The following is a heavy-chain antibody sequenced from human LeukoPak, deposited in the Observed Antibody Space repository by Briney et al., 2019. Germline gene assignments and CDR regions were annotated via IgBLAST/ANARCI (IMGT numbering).Heavy chain of an antibody. V-gene: IGHV3-21*01. Sequence: GGSLRLSCAASGFTFSSYAMHWVRQAPGKGLEWVSSISSSSSYIYYADSVKGRFTISRDNAKNSLYLQMNSLRAEDTAVYYCARDQGLVHYFDYWGQGTLVTVSS. CDR2: ISSSSSYI. CDR3: ARDQGLVHYFDY. J-gene: IGHJ4*02. D-gene: IGHD2-8*01. CDR1: GFTFSSYA.